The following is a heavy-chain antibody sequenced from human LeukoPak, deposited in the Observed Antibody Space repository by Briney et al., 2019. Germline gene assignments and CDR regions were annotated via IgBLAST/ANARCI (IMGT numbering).Heavy chain of an antibody. V-gene: IGHV3-23*01. CDR1: GFTFSSYA. Sequence: PGGSLRLSCAASGFTFSSYAMSWVRQAPGKGLEWVSAISGSGGSTYYADSVKGRFTISRDNSKNTLYLQMNSLRAEDTAVYYCAHHPFYGSGSYYSYYFDYWGQGTLVTVSS. CDR2: ISGSGGST. J-gene: IGHJ4*02. CDR3: AHHPFYGSGSYYSYYFDY. D-gene: IGHD3-10*01.